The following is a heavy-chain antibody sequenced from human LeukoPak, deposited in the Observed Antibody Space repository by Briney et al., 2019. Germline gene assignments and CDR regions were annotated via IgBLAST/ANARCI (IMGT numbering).Heavy chain of an antibody. V-gene: IGHV4-4*07. Sequence: SETLSLTCTVSGGSISNYYWSWIRQPAGKRLEWIGRISKSGSTNYNPSLKSRVTMSVDTSRNQLSLKLSSVTAADTAVYYCAREKVSVSDYWGQGTLVTVSS. CDR2: ISKSGST. CDR1: GGSISNYY. CDR3: AREKVSVSDY. D-gene: IGHD5/OR15-5a*01. J-gene: IGHJ4*02.